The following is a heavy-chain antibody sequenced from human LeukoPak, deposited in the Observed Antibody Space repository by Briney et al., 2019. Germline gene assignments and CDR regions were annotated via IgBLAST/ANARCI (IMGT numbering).Heavy chain of an antibody. D-gene: IGHD2-21*01. CDR2: ICHSGST. CDR3: ARERSSVVDHGIDY. V-gene: IGHV4-38-2*02. Sequence: PSETLSLTCFVSGYSTSSDYCWGWNRQPPGRGLEWIGSICHSGSTYYKPSLKSRVTISADTAKNQFSLKVTSATAADTAVYYCARERSSVVDHGIDYWGQGFLVTVSS. J-gene: IGHJ4*02. CDR1: GYSTSSDYC.